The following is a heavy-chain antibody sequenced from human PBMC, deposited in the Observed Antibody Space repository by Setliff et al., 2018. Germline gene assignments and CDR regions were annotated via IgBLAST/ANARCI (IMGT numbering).Heavy chain of an antibody. V-gene: IGHV4-34*01. CDR3: ARRWNFGPYGSGIHDGFDM. CDR1: GDSFSDYY. CDR2: INHYGST. J-gene: IGHJ3*02. Sequence: SETLSLTCAVYGDSFSDYYWSWIRQPPGRGLEWIGEINHYGSTSYKSSLKSRVTISVDTSKTQFSLKLSSVTAADTAVYYCARRWNFGPYGSGIHDGFDMWGQGTMVTVS. D-gene: IGHD3-10*01.